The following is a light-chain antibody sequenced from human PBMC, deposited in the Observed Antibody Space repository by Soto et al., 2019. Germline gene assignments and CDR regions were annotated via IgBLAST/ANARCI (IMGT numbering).Light chain of an antibody. CDR3: GGWDDSLSGPV. Sequence: QSVLTQPPSASGTPGQRVTSSCFGSSPNIGSNYVYWYRQFPGTAPKLLIQRNNQRPSGVPARFSGSKSGTSASLAISGLRSEDEADYYCGGWDDSLSGPVFGGGTKLTVL. CDR2: RNN. J-gene: IGLJ2*01. CDR1: SPNIGSNY. V-gene: IGLV1-47*01.